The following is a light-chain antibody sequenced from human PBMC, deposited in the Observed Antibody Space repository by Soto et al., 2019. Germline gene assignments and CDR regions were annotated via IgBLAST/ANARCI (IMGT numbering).Light chain of an antibody. CDR3: QQYYSTPWT. CDR2: WAS. CDR1: QSVLYSSNNKNY. V-gene: IGKV4-1*01. Sequence: DIVMTQSPDSLAVSLGERPTINCKSSQSVLYSSNNKNYLGWYQQKQGQPPKLLIYWASTRESGVPDRFSGSGSGTDFTLTISSLQAEDVAVYYCQQYYSTPWTFGQGTKVEIK. J-gene: IGKJ1*01.